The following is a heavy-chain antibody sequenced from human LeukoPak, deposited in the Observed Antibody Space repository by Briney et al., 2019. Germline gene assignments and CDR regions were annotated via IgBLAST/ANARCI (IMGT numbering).Heavy chain of an antibody. J-gene: IGHJ4*02. CDR3: AGDYGGKLDY. CDR1: GGSISSYY. V-gene: IGHV4-59*08. Sequence: SETLSLTCTVSGGSISSYYWSWIRQPPGKGLEWIGYIYYSGSTNYNPSLKSRVTISVDTSKNQFSLKLSSVTAADTAVYYCAGDYGGKLDYWGQGTLVTVSS. D-gene: IGHD4-23*01. CDR2: IYYSGST.